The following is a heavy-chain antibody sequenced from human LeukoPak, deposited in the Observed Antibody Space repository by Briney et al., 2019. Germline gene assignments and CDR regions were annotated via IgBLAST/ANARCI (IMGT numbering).Heavy chain of an antibody. V-gene: IGHV4-59*08. J-gene: IGHJ5*02. Sequence: PSETLSLTCTVSGSSISSYYWSWIRQPPGKGLEWIGYIYYSGSTNYNPSLKSRVTISVDTSKNQFSLKLSSVTAADTAVYYCARRSSWYWFDPWGQGTLVTVSS. D-gene: IGHD6-13*01. CDR1: GSSISSYY. CDR2: IYYSGST. CDR3: ARRSSWYWFDP.